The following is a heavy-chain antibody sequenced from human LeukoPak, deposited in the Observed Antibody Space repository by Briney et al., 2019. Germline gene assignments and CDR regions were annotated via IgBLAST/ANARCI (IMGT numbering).Heavy chain of an antibody. V-gene: IGHV3-30*03. D-gene: IGHD3-10*01. Sequence: GGSLRLSCAASGFTFGSYGMHWIRQAPGKGLEWVAVTSHDGSNTYYVDSMKGRFTISRDNAKNSLYLQMKSLRAEDTAVYYCARGRGSQGYYFDYWGQGTLVTVSS. CDR2: TSHDGSNT. CDR1: GFTFGSYG. J-gene: IGHJ4*02. CDR3: ARGRGSQGYYFDY.